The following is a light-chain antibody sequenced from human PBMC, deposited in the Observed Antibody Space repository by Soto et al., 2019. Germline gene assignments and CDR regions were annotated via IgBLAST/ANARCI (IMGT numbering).Light chain of an antibody. CDR1: QSVSSNY. CDR2: GAS. Sequence: EIVLTQSPGTLSLSPGERATLSCWASQSVSSNYLAWYQQKPGQSPRLLIYGASTRATGIPDRFSGSGSGTDFNLTISRLEPEDFAVYYCQTYATSPWTFGQGTKVEIK. V-gene: IGKV3-20*01. CDR3: QTYATSPWT. J-gene: IGKJ1*01.